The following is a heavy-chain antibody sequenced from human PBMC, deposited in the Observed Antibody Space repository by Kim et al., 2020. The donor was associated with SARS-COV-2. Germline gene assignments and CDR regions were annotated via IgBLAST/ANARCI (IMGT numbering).Heavy chain of an antibody. Sequence: GGSLRLSCAASGFSSGNYAMSWVRQAPGKGLEWVSAISDTGSHTHYADSVRGRFAISRDDSDNTLHLQMHSLRVEDTAVYYCAKDSPFWFGNLVNYFDCWGQGILVTVSS. CDR1: GFSSGNYA. V-gene: IGHV3-23*01. J-gene: IGHJ4*02. D-gene: IGHD3-3*01. CDR2: ISDTGSHT. CDR3: AKDSPFWFGNLVNYFDC.